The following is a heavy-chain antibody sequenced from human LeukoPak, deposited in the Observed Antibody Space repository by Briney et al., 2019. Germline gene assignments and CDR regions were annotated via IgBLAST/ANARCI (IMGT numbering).Heavy chain of an antibody. D-gene: IGHD4-17*01. CDR1: GVSIRSSYYY. V-gene: IGHV4-39*01. J-gene: IGHJ5*02. CDR2: IYDSGST. Sequence: SETLSLTCTVSGVSIRSSYYYWGWIRQPPGKGLEWIGSIYDSGSTYYNPSLKSRVTISVDTSKNQFSLKLNSVTAADTAVYYCARGGGGSSTVTTYWFDPWGQGALVTVSS. CDR3: ARGGGGSSTVTTYWFDP.